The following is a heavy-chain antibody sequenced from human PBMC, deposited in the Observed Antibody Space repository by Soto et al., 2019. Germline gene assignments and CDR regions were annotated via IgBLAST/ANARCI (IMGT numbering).Heavy chain of an antibody. Sequence: ASVKVSCKASGYTFTAYYMHWVRQAPGQGLEWMGWINPNSGGTNYAQKFQGRVTVTRDTSISTAYMELTRLRSDDTAVYYCARNFWSGPNWFDPWGQGTLVTVSS. CDR1: GYTFTAYY. CDR3: ARNFWSGPNWFDP. CDR2: INPNSGGT. D-gene: IGHD3-3*01. V-gene: IGHV1-2*02. J-gene: IGHJ5*02.